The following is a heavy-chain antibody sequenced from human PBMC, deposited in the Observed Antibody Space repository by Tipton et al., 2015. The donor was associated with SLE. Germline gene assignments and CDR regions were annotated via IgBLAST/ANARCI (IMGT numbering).Heavy chain of an antibody. V-gene: IGHV3-74*01. Sequence: SLRLSCAASGFTFSSSWMHWVRQAPGKGLVWVSRIVRDESTTTYADSVKGRFTISRDNAKNTLYLQMNSLRAEDTAVYYCARLGGYCSGGSCYYYYYMDVWGKGTTVTVSS. CDR1: GFTFSSSW. CDR3: ARLGGYCSGGSCYYYYYMDV. CDR2: IVRDESTT. D-gene: IGHD2-15*01. J-gene: IGHJ6*03.